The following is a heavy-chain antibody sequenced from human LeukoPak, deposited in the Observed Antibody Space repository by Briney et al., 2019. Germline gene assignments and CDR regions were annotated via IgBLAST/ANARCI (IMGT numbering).Heavy chain of an antibody. J-gene: IGHJ4*02. Sequence: GGSLRLSCAASGFIFSDYYMSWIRQTPGKGLEWISYISYSYSDIYYADSVRGRFTISRDNAKNSLYLQMNNLRAEDTAVCYCASGSSSVGYWGQGTRVTVSS. CDR3: ASGSSSVGY. V-gene: IGHV3-11*01. CDR2: ISYSYSDI. D-gene: IGHD6-6*01. CDR1: GFIFSDYY.